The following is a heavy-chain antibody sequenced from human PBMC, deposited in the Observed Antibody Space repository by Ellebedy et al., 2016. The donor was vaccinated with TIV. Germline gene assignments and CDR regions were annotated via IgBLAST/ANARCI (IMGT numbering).Heavy chain of an antibody. CDR2: ISSSSGYR. CDR3: ARVYGDYRMYV. V-gene: IGHV3-21*01. D-gene: IGHD4/OR15-4a*01. J-gene: IGHJ6*02. Sequence: GESLKISCAASGFTFSSYSMNWVRQAPGKGLEWVSSISSSSGYRYYADSVKGRFTISRDNAKNSLYLQMNSLRAEDTAVYYCARVYGDYRMYVWGQGTTVTVSS. CDR1: GFTFSSYS.